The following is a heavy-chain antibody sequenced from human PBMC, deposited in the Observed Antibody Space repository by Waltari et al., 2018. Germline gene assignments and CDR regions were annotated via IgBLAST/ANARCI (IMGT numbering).Heavy chain of an antibody. CDR1: GFTFSSYA. J-gene: IGHJ4*02. Sequence: EVQLLASGGGLVQPGGSLRLSCAASGFTFSSYAMSWVRQAPWRGLEWVSAISGSGGSTYYADSVKGRFTISRDNSKNTLYLQMNSLRAEDTAVYYCAKDLDIVVVPAAICLDYWGQGTLVTVSS. CDR2: ISGSGGST. D-gene: IGHD2-2*03. V-gene: IGHV3-23*01. CDR3: AKDLDIVVVPAAICLDY.